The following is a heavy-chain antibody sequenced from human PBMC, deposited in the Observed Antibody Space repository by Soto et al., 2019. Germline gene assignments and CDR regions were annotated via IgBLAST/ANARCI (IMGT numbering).Heavy chain of an antibody. CDR3: AHHPYYGLGSYSFDY. J-gene: IGHJ4*02. D-gene: IGHD3-10*01. CDR1: GFSLTTSGVG. CDR2: IYWDDDK. Sequence: QITLKESGPTLVRPTQTLTLTCTFSGFSLTTSGVGVGWIRQPPGKALKWLAVIYWDDDKRYSSSLKSRLTNTNDTSKNQVVLTMTNMDPVDTATHYCAHHPYYGLGSYSFDYWGQGTLVTVSS. V-gene: IGHV2-5*02.